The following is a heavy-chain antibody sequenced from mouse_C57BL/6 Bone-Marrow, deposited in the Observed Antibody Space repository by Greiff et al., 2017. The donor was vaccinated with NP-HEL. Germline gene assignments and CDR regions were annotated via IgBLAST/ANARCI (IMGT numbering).Heavy chain of an antibody. CDR3: ARKDGNYWFAY. Sequence: QVQLQQSGPGLVQPSQSLSITCTVSGFSLTSYGVHWVRQSPGKGLEWLGVIWSGGSTDYNAAFISRLSISKDNSKSQVFCKMNSLQADDTAIYYCARKDGNYWFAYWGQGTLVTVSA. CDR2: IWSGGST. V-gene: IGHV2-2*01. J-gene: IGHJ3*01. CDR1: GFSLTSYG. D-gene: IGHD2-1*01.